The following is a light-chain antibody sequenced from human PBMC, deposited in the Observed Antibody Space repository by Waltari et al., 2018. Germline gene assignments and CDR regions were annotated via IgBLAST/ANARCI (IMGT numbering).Light chain of an antibody. CDR3: QVWDSSDDHVV. V-gene: IGLV3-21*03. Sequence: SYVLTQPPSVSVAPGKTARITCGGNKIGSQRVHWYQQKAGQAPVVVVYDDSDRPSGIPERFSGSNFGNTATLTIRRVEGGDEADYYCQVWDSSDDHVVFGGGTKLTVL. CDR2: DDS. J-gene: IGLJ2*01. CDR1: KIGSQR.